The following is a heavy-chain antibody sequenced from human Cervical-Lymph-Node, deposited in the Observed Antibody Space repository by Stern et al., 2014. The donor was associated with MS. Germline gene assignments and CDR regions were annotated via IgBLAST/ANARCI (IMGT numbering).Heavy chain of an antibody. CDR3: ARGLVGYKSFYYFDY. J-gene: IGHJ4*02. Sequence: QVQLQESGPGLVKPSGTLSLTCAVSGGSISSSNWWSWVRQPPGEGLEWVGEIYHSGSTNYNPSLKSRVTISVDQSKNQFSLKLSSVTAADTAVYYCARGLVGYKSFYYFDYWGQGTLVTVSS. CDR1: GGSISSSNW. CDR2: IYHSGST. V-gene: IGHV4-4*02. D-gene: IGHD5-24*01.